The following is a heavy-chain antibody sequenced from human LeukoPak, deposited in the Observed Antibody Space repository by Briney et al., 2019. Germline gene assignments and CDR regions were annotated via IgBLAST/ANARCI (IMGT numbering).Heavy chain of an antibody. CDR2: IRYDGSNQ. CDR1: GFTFSSYG. V-gene: IGHV3-30*02. Sequence: GSLRLSCAASGFTFSSYGMHWVRQAPGKGLEWVAVIRYDGSNQYYADSVKGRFTISRDNSKNTLYLQMSSLRPEDTAVYYCAKKMSTVTTYFDYWGQGTLVTVSS. CDR3: AKKMSTVTTYFDY. J-gene: IGHJ4*02. D-gene: IGHD4-11*01.